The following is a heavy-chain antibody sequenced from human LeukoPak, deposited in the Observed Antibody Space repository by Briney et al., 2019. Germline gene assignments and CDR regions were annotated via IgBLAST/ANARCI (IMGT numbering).Heavy chain of an antibody. CDR3: QKDVGAAGRGY. Sequence: GGSLTLSCAASGFTFSNAWMSWVRQAPGKGLEWVGRIKSKTDGGTIDYAVPVKGRFTISRDDSKNTLYVQMNSLKTEDTAVYYCQKDVGAAGRGYWGQGTLVTVSS. CDR1: GFTFSNAW. V-gene: IGHV3-15*01. D-gene: IGHD6-13*01. J-gene: IGHJ4*01. CDR2: IKSKTDGGTI.